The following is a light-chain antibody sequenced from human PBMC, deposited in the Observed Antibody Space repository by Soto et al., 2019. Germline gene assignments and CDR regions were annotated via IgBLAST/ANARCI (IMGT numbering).Light chain of an antibody. J-gene: IGLJ2*01. CDR1: SSDVGGYNF. V-gene: IGLV2-14*01. CDR2: DVS. Sequence: QSALTQPASVSGSPGQSITISCTGTSSDVGGYNFVSWYQQHPGTAPKLMIYDVSNRPSGVSNRFSGSKSGNTASLTIAGLQPEDEADYYCSSYTGSSTVVFGGGTKVTVL. CDR3: SSYTGSSTVV.